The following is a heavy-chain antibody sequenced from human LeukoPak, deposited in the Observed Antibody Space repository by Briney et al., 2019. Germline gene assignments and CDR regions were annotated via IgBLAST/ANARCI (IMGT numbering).Heavy chain of an antibody. J-gene: IGHJ6*03. D-gene: IGHD3-10*01. Sequence: PSQTLSLTCAVSGVSISRGGYSWSWIRQPPGKGLEWIGYIYHSGSTNYNPSLKSRVTISVDTSKNQFSLNLRSVTAADTAVYYCARGSIRGSNYYYFMDVWGKGTTVTISS. V-gene: IGHV4-30-2*01. CDR1: GVSISRGGYS. CDR2: IYHSGST. CDR3: ARGSIRGSNYYYFMDV.